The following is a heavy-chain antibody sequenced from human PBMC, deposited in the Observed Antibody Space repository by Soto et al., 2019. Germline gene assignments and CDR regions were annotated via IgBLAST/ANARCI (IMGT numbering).Heavy chain of an antibody. Sequence: GGSLRLSCEASGLTFSSYWMSWVRQAPGKRLGWVALINEDGRKTYYVDSVRGRFTISRDNAKNSLYLQMNNLRAEDTAVFYCVRSSRGDSQFWGQGTQVTVSS. CDR3: VRSSRGDSQF. CDR2: INEDGRKT. CDR1: GLTFSSYW. D-gene: IGHD2-21*02. J-gene: IGHJ4*02. V-gene: IGHV3-7*01.